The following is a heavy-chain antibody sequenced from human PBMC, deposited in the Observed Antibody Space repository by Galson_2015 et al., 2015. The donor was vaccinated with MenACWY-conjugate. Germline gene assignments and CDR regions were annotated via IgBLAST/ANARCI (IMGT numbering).Heavy chain of an antibody. CDR1: GFTFSAYA. D-gene: IGHD2-15*01. CDR3: ARGCSGGSCSVY. J-gene: IGHJ4*02. V-gene: IGHV3-30-3*01. Sequence: SLRLSCAASGFTFSAYAMHWVRQAPGKGLEWVAVTSYDGTRKFYADSVKGRFTISRDNSKNTLYLQMNSLRVEDTAIYYCARGCSGGSCSVYWGQRTLVTVSS. CDR2: TSYDGTRK.